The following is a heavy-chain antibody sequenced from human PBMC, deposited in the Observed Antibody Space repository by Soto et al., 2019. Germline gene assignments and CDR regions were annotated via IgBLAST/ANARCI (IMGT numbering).Heavy chain of an antibody. CDR2: INHSGST. V-gene: IGHV4-34*01. CDR1: GGSFSYYY. J-gene: IGHJ6*02. Sequence: SETLSLTCVVYGGSFSYYYWTWIRQPPGKGLEWIGEINHSGSTNYNPSLKSRVTISVDTSKNQFSLKLSSVTAADTAVYYCARYKSNYHYVIAVWGQGTSVTVSS. CDR3: ARYKSNYHYVIAV. D-gene: IGHD1-20*01.